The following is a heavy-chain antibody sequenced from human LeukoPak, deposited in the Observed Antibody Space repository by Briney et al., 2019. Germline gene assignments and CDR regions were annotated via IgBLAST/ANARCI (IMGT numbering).Heavy chain of an antibody. V-gene: IGHV1-2*02. D-gene: IGHD6-13*01. J-gene: IGHJ4*02. Sequence: ASVKVSCKASGHTFTSYDINWVRQAPGQGLEWMGWINPNSGGTNYAQKFQGRVTMTRDTSISTAYMELSRLRSDDTAVYYCARELSYSSSWYVYWGQGTLVTVSS. CDR2: INPNSGGT. CDR1: GHTFTSYD. CDR3: ARELSYSSSWYVY.